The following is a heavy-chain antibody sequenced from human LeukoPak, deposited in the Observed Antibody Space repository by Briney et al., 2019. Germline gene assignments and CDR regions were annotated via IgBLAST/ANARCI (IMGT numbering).Heavy chain of an antibody. CDR2: ISSSSSTI. V-gene: IGHV3-48*04. J-gene: IGHJ4*02. CDR1: GFTFNSYG. Sequence: GRSLRLSCAASGFTFNSYGMHWVRQAPGKGLEWVSYISSSSSTIYYADSVKGRFTISRDNAKNSLYLQMNSLRAEDTAVYYCARELYGSGSYPFDYWGQGTLVTVSS. CDR3: ARELYGSGSYPFDY. D-gene: IGHD3-10*01.